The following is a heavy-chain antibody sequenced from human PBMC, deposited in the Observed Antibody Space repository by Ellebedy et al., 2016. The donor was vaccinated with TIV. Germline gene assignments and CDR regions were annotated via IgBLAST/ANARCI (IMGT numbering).Heavy chain of an antibody. CDR1: GFTFSSHA. Sequence: GGSLRLSXAASGFTFSSHAIHWVRQAPGKGLEWVAVISYDGSSKYYADSVKGRFTISRDNSKNTLYLQMNSLRPEDTAVYYCARDYGDFCDYWGQGTLVTVSS. V-gene: IGHV3-30-3*01. CDR2: ISYDGSSK. CDR3: ARDYGDFCDY. D-gene: IGHD4-17*01. J-gene: IGHJ4*02.